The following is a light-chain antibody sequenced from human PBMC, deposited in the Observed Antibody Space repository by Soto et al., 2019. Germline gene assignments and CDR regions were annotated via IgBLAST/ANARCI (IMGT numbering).Light chain of an antibody. J-gene: IGKJ2*01. CDR3: QQTHTTPYT. Sequence: DIQMTQSPSSLSASVGDRVTITCRASQSIVRYLNWYQQKPGKAPKLLIYAASSLQSGVPSRVSGSGSGTEFTITISSLQPEDFATYYCQQTHTTPYTFGQGTKLDI. V-gene: IGKV1-39*01. CDR2: AAS. CDR1: QSIVRY.